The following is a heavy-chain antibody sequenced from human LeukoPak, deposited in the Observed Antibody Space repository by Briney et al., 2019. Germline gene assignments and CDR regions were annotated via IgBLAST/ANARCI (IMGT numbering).Heavy chain of an antibody. CDR1: GGSISSSSYY. D-gene: IGHD3-3*01. Sequence: SETLSLTCTVSGGSISSSSYYWGWIRQPPGKGLEWIGSIYYSGSTYYNPSLKSRVTISVDTSKNQFSLKLSSVTAADTAVYYCAKDQEWFGPDYWGQGTLVTVSS. CDR3: AKDQEWFGPDY. V-gene: IGHV4-39*07. CDR2: IYYSGST. J-gene: IGHJ4*02.